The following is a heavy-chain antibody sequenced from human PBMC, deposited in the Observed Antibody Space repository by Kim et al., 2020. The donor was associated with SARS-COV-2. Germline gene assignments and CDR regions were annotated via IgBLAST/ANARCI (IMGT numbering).Heavy chain of an antibody. CDR3: STTTIFGVANWFDP. Sequence: ASVKVSCKVSGYTLTELSMHWVRQAPGKGLEWMGGFDPEDGETIYAQKFQGRVTMTEDTSTDTAYMELSSLISDDTAVYYCSTTTIFGVANWFDPWGQGT. CDR2: FDPEDGET. CDR1: GYTLTELS. D-gene: IGHD3-3*01. V-gene: IGHV1-24*01. J-gene: IGHJ5*02.